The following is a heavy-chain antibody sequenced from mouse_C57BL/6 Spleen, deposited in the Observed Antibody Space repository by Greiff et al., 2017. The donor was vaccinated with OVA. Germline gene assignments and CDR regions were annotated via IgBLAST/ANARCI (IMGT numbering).Heavy chain of an antibody. D-gene: IGHD2-10*02. V-gene: IGHV8-12*01. Sequence: QVTLKECGPGILQSSQTLSLTCSFSGFSLSTSGMGVSWIRQPSGKGLEWLAHIYWDDDKRYNPSLKSRLTISKETSRNQVFLKITSVDTADTATYYCARMYPSYWYFDVWGTGTTVTVSS. J-gene: IGHJ1*03. CDR3: ARMYPSYWYFDV. CDR2: IYWDDDK. CDR1: GFSLSTSGMG.